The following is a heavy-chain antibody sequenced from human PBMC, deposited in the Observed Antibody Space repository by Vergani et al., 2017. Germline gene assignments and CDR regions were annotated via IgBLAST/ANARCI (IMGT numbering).Heavy chain of an antibody. V-gene: IGHV1-2*02. CDR1: GYTFTVYY. J-gene: IGHJ5*02. D-gene: IGHD6-13*01. CDR3: ARACPHSSSWYVTNWFDP. Sequence: QVQLVQSGAEVKKPGASVKVSCKASGYTFTVYYMHWVRQAPGQGLEWMGWINPNSGGTNYAQKFQGRVTMTRDTSISTAYMELSRLRSDDTAVYYCARACPHSSSWYVTNWFDPWGQGTLVTVSS. CDR2: INPNSGGT.